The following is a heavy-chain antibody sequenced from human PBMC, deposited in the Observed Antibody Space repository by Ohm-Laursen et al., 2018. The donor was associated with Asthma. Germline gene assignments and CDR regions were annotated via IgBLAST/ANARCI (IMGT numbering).Heavy chain of an antibody. Sequence: SLRLSCAASGFTFRSYAMHWVRQAPGKGLEWVAVGGSYYDGGLKYYADSVNGRFTVSRDDSKNTLYLQMNSLRAEDTAVYYCARSFYYYDSSGYPPFDYWGQGTLVTVPS. V-gene: IGHV3-30-3*01. J-gene: IGHJ4*02. CDR2: GGSYYDGGLK. CDR3: ARSFYYYDSSGYPPFDY. CDR1: GFTFRSYA. D-gene: IGHD3-22*01.